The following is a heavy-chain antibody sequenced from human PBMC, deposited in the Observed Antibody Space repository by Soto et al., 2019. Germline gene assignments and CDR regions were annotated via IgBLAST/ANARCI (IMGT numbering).Heavy chain of an antibody. Sequence: PSVTLSHTCTVSGDSIRGGAYFLRWIRQPPGECLEWIANVYCSGSSYYNPSLKSRLTISVDTTKNQFSLQLKSMTAADTAVYYCAKLSCTSSTCYFPGWFDPWGQGTLVTV. CDR2: VYCSGSS. D-gene: IGHD2-2*01. V-gene: IGHV4-31*03. CDR1: GDSIRGGAYF. J-gene: IGHJ5*02. CDR3: AKLSCTSSTCYFPGWFDP.